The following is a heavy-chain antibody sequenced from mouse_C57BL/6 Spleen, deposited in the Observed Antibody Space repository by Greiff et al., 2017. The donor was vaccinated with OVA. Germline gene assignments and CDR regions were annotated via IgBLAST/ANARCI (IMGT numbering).Heavy chain of an antibody. V-gene: IGHV1-20*01. CDR1: GYSFTGYF. Sequence: EVQLQQSGPELVKPGDSVKISCKASGYSFTGYFMNWVMQSHGKSLEWIGRINPYNGDTFYNQKFKGKATLTVDKSSSTAHMELRSLTSEDSAVYYCARDDDGYYVNYAMDYWGQGTSVTVSS. CDR2: INPYNGDT. D-gene: IGHD2-3*01. J-gene: IGHJ4*01. CDR3: ARDDDGYYVNYAMDY.